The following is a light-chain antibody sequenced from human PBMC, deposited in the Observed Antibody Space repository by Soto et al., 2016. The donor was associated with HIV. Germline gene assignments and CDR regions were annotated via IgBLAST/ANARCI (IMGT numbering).Light chain of an antibody. CDR3: MQSVFLPRLS. CDR1: QSLVYGDGRTY. CDR2: EVS. V-gene: IGKV2D-29*01. J-gene: IGKJ4*01. Sequence: DVVLTQTPLSLSVTPGQPASISCKSSQSLVYGDGRTYLYWYLQKPGQAPQLLIYEVSNRFPGVPDRFSGSGSGTDFTLKISRVEAEDVGVYYCMQSVFLPRLSFGGGTKVEIK.